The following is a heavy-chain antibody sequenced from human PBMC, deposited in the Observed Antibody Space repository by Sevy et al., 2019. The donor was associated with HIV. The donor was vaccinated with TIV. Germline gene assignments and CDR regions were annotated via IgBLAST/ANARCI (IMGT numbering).Heavy chain of an antibody. V-gene: IGHV3-15*01. CDR2: IKSKTDGGTI. D-gene: IGHD5-12*01. J-gene: IGHJ6*02. Sequence: GGSLRLSCAASGFTFSSAWMSWVRLAPGKGLEWVGRIKSKTDGGTIDHAAPVKGRFTISREDSKNTLYLQMNSLKTEDTAVYYCITDPGYRGYDEEVINYYYYGMDVWGQGTTVTVSS. CDR3: ITDPGYRGYDEEVINYYYYGMDV. CDR1: GFTFSSAW.